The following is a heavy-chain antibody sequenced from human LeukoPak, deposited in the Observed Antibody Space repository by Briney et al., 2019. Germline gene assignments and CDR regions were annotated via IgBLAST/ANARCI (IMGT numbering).Heavy chain of an antibody. D-gene: IGHD3-10*01. V-gene: IGHV4-34*01. CDR2: INHSGST. CDR3: ARGLRVRGARWPFWFDP. Sequence: SETLSLTCAVYGGSFSGYYWSWIRQPPGKGLEWIGEINHSGSTNYNPSLKSRVTISVDTSKNQFSLKLSSVTAADTAVYYCARGLRVRGARWPFWFDPWGQGTLVTVSS. J-gene: IGHJ5*02. CDR1: GGSFSGYY.